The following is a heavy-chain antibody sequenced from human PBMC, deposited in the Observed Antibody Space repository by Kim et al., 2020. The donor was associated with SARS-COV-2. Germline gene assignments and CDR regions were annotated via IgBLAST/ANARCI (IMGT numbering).Heavy chain of an antibody. V-gene: IGHV3-30*18. D-gene: IGHD2-15*01. CDR3: AKEARGDIVVVVAATPGSGGTTHVDY. CDR2: ISYDGSNK. CDR1: GFTFSSYG. Sequence: GGSLRLSCAASGFTFSSYGMHWVRQAPGKGLEWVAVISYDGSNKYYADSVKGRFTISRDNSKNTLYLQMNSLRAEDTAVYYCAKEARGDIVVVVAATPGSGGTTHVDYWGQGTLVTVSS. J-gene: IGHJ4*02.